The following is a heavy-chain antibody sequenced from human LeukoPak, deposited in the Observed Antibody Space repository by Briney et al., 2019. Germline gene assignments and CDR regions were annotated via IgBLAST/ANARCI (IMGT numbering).Heavy chain of an antibody. D-gene: IGHD6-13*01. J-gene: IGHJ4*02. CDR1: GGSISSYY. CDR2: ISYSGST. Sequence: SETLSLTCTVSGGSISSYYWNWIRQPPGKGLEWIGSISYSGSTNYNPSLKSRVSISVDTSKNQFSLNLSSVTAADTAVYYCARKPQHGSSWIFDYWGQGTLVTVSS. CDR3: ARKPQHGSSWIFDY. V-gene: IGHV4-59*01.